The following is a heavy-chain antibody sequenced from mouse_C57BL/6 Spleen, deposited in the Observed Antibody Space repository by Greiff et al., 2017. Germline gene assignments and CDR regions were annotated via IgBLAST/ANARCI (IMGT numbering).Heavy chain of an antibody. J-gene: IGHJ1*03. CDR3: ARRPGSSYGYFDV. D-gene: IGHD1-1*01. CDR1: GYTFTSYW. V-gene: IGHV1-52*01. Sequence: QVQLQQPGAELVRPGSSAKLSCKASGYTFTSYWMHWVKQRPIQGLEWIGNIDPSDSETHYNQKFKDKATLTVDKSSSTAYMQLSSLTSEDSAVYYCARRPGSSYGYFDVWGTGTTVTVSS. CDR2: IDPSDSET.